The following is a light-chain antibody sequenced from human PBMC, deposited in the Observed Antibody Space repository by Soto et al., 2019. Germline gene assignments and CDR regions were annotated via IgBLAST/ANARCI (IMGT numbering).Light chain of an antibody. J-gene: IGLJ3*02. CDR3: CSYAGSRV. V-gene: IGLV2-23*01. Sequence: QSALTQPASVSGSPGQSITISCTGTSSDVGSYNLVSWYQQHPGKAPKLMIYEGSKRPSAVSNRFSGSKSGNTASLTISGLQAEDEADYYCCSYAGSRVFGGGTQLTVL. CDR1: SSDVGSYNL. CDR2: EGS.